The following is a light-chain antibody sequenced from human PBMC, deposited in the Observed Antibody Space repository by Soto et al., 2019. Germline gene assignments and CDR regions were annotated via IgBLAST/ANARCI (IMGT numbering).Light chain of an antibody. Sequence: QSALTQPASVSGSPGQSITISCTGTSNDIGSYYYVSWYQHHPGKAPKLIIYDVNNRPSGVSNRFSGSKSGNTASLTISGLQAEDEADYFCSSYGLTSTYVFGTGTKLTVL. J-gene: IGLJ1*01. CDR1: SNDIGSYYY. CDR2: DVN. CDR3: SSYGLTSTYV. V-gene: IGLV2-14*01.